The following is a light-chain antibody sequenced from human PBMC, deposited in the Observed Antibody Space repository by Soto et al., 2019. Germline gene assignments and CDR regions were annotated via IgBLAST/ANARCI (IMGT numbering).Light chain of an antibody. CDR1: SSNVGINA. J-gene: IGLJ2*01. CDR2: TDY. V-gene: IGLV1-44*01. Sequence: QSVLTQPPSTSGTPGQRVTISCSGSSSNVGINAVHWYQQFPGTAPRLLIYTDYQRPSGVPGRFSGSKSGTSASLAISGLQSEDEVDYYCGAWDDSLGGLVFGGGTKLTVL. CDR3: GAWDDSLGGLV.